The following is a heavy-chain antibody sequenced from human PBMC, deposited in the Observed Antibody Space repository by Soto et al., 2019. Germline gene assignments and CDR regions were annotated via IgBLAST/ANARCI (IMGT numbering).Heavy chain of an antibody. D-gene: IGHD3-10*01. CDR2: ISYDGSNK. J-gene: IGHJ6*02. CDR1: GFTFSGYG. CDR3: ARGGLWFGELGYGMDV. V-gene: IGHV3-30*03. Sequence: GGSLRLSCAASGFTFSGYGMHWVRQAPGKGLEWVAVISYDGSNKYYADSVKGRFTISRDNSKNTLYLQMNSLRAEDTAVYYCARGGLWFGELGYGMDVWGQGTTVTVSS.